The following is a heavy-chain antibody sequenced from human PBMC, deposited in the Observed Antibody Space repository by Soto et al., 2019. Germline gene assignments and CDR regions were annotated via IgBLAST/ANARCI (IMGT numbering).Heavy chain of an antibody. Sequence: PSETLSLTCTVSGGSISSYYWSWIRQPPGKGLEWIGYIYYSGSTYYNPSLKSRVTISVDTSKNQFSLKLSSVTAADTAVYYCASLITAMTSPAPVDYWGQGTLVTVSS. CDR1: GGSISSYY. J-gene: IGHJ4*02. CDR3: ASLITAMTSPAPVDY. V-gene: IGHV4-59*08. CDR2: IYYSGST. D-gene: IGHD5-18*01.